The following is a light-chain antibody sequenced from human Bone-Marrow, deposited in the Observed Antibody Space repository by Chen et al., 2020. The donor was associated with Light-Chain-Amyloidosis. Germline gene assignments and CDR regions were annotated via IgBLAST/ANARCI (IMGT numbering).Light chain of an antibody. CDR1: NIGIKS. V-gene: IGLV3-21*02. J-gene: IGLJ3*02. CDR3: QVWDRSSDRPV. Sequence: SYVLTQPSSVSVGPGQTARITCGGNNIGIKSVHWYQQKPGQAPVLVVFDDYDRPSGIPERLSGSNSGNTATLTISRVEAGDEADYYCQVWDRSSDRPVFGGGTKLTVL. CDR2: DDY.